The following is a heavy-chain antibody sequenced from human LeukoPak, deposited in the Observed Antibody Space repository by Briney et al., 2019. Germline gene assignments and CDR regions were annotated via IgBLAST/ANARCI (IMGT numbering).Heavy chain of an antibody. Sequence: SETLSLTCTVSGGSISSYYWSWIRQPPGKGLEWIGYIYYSGSTNYNPSLKSRVTISVDTSKNQFSLKLSSVTAADTAVYYCARLVRDIVVVPAAIPDYWGQGTLVTVSS. CDR2: IYYSGST. V-gene: IGHV4-59*08. J-gene: IGHJ4*02. CDR1: GGSISSYY. D-gene: IGHD2-2*01. CDR3: ARLVRDIVVVPAAIPDY.